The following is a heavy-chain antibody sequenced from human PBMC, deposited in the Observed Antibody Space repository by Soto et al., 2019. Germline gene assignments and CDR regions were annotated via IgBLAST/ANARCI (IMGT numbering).Heavy chain of an antibody. CDR1: GFTFSSYA. CDR3: AKGSSWNYENFDY. J-gene: IGHJ4*02. D-gene: IGHD1-7*01. V-gene: IGHV3-23*01. CDR2: ISGSGGST. Sequence: PGGSLRLSCAASGFTFSSYAMSWVRQAPGKGLEWVSAISGSGGSTYYADSVKGRFTISRDNSKNTLYLQMNSLRAEDTAIYYYAKGSSWNYENFDYCGQGTLVTVSS.